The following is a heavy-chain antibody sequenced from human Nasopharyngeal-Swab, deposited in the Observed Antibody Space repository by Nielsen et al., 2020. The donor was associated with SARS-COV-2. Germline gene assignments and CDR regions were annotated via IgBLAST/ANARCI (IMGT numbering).Heavy chain of an antibody. D-gene: IGHD3-22*01. CDR3: AREGTTYYYDSSGYYSEYYFDY. CDR2: IYSGGST. Sequence: VRQAPGKGLEWVSVIYSGGSTYYADSVKGRFTISRANSKNTLYLQMNSLRAEDTAVYYCAREGTTYYYDSSGYYSEYYFDYWGQRTLVTVSS. J-gene: IGHJ4*02. V-gene: IGHV3-53*01.